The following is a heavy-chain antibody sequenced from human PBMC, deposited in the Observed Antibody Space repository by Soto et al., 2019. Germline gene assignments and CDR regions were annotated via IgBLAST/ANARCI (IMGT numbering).Heavy chain of an antibody. D-gene: IGHD6-19*01. CDR1: GGSVSSGSYY. V-gene: IGHV4-61*01. CDR2: IYYSGST. Sequence: SETLSLTCTVSGGSVSSGSYYWSWIRQPPGKGLEWIGYIYYSGSTNYNTSLKSRVTISVDTYKNQVSLKLSSVTAADTAVYYCARARGPYSSGWEYYFDYWGQGTLVTVSS. CDR3: ARARGPYSSGWEYYFDY. J-gene: IGHJ4*02.